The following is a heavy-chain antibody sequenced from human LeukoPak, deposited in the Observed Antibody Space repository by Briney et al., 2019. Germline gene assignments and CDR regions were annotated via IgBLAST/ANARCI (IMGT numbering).Heavy chain of an antibody. Sequence: SETLSLTCSVSGDSITSGSFYWGWIRQTPGKGLEWIGNIYSTGATSYNPSVKSRVSMSVDTSKNQFSLELDSVTAADAAVYYCGRDSGFWLYWGQGTLVTVSS. CDR1: GDSITSGSFY. J-gene: IGHJ4*02. V-gene: IGHV4-39*07. D-gene: IGHD3-22*01. CDR2: IYSTGAT. CDR3: GRDSGFWLY.